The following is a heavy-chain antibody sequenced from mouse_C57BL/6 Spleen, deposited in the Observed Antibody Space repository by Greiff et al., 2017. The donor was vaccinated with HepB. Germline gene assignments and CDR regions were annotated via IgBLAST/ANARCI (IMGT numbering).Heavy chain of an antibody. CDR2: IYPGDGDT. V-gene: IGHV1-80*01. J-gene: IGHJ2*01. CDR3: ARGPDDGDD. CDR1: GYAFSSYW. Sequence: VQLVESGAELVKPGASVKISCKASGYAFSSYWMNWVKQRPGKGLEWIGQIYPGDGDTNYNGKFKGKATLTADKSSSTADMQRSSLTAEDSAGEGGARGPDDGDDGGQGTTRPVSS. D-gene: IGHD2-12*01.